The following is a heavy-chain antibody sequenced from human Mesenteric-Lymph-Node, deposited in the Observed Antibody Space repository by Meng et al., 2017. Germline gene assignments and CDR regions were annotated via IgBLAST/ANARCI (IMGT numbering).Heavy chain of an antibody. CDR2: MYTSGTT. CDR1: GGSINSGPYY. D-gene: IGHD3-10*01. V-gene: IGHV4-61*02. CDR3: AREAGSNGLDY. Sequence: SETLSLTCSVSGGSINSGPYYWSWIRQPAGKGLEWIGRMYTSGTTNYNPSLTSRVTISIDTSKNQFSLKLTSVTAADTAVHYCAREAGSNGLDYWDQGTLVTVSS. J-gene: IGHJ4*02.